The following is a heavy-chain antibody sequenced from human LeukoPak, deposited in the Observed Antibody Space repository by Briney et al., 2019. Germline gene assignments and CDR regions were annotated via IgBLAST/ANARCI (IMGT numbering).Heavy chain of an antibody. CDR1: GASITNYY. V-gene: IGHV4-59*01. Sequence: SETLSLTCTVSGASITNYYWSWIRQPPGKGLEWIGYISHTGITNYNPSLESRVIISADTSRNQFSLKLTSMTAADTAVYYCARGLYYGSGSYYYFDYWGQGTLVTVSS. J-gene: IGHJ4*02. CDR3: ARGLYYGSGSYYYFDY. D-gene: IGHD3-10*01. CDR2: ISHTGIT.